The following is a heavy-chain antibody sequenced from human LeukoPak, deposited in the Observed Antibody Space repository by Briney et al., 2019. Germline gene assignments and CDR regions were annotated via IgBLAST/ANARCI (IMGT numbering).Heavy chain of an antibody. J-gene: IGHJ6*02. D-gene: IGHD4-17*01. Sequence: GGSLRLSCAASGFTFSSYAMSWVRQAPGKGLEWVSAISGSGGSTYYADSVKGRFTISRDNSKNTLYLQMNSLRAEDTAVYYCARYDYGDYPWYYYYYGMDVWGQGTTVTVSS. CDR3: ARYDYGDYPWYYYYYGMDV. CDR2: ISGSGGST. CDR1: GFTFSSYA. V-gene: IGHV3-23*01.